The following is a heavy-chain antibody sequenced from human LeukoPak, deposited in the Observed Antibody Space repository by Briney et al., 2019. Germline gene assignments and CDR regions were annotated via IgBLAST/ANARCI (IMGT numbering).Heavy chain of an antibody. CDR2: IYYSGST. CDR1: GGSISSYY. Sequence: SSETLFLTCTVSGGSISSYYWSWIRQPPGKGLEWIGYIYYSGSTNYNPSLKSRVTISVETSKNQFSLKLSSVTAADTAVYYCARVTGYMIEDYFDYWGQGALVTVSS. CDR3: ARVTGYMIEDYFDY. J-gene: IGHJ4*02. V-gene: IGHV4-59*01. D-gene: IGHD3-22*01.